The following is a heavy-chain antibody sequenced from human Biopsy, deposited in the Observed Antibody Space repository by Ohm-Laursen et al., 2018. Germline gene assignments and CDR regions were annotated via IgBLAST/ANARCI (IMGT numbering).Heavy chain of an antibody. V-gene: IGHV1-58*01. CDR2: IVVGSGYA. D-gene: IGHD1-26*01. CDR1: GFTFSNSV. CDR3: AAEVGVTVDVGF. J-gene: IGHJ4*02. Sequence: SVKVSCNASGFTFSNSVVQWVRQARGQRLEWIGWIVVGSGYAVYAQNFQERVTITRDLSTSTANMELSSLRSDDTAVYYCAAEVGVTVDVGFWGQGTLVTVSS.